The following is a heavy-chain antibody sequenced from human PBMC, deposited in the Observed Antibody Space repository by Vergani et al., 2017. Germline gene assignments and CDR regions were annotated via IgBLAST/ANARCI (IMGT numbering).Heavy chain of an antibody. J-gene: IGHJ5*02. CDR3: ARHSTVEWLVKLGWIDP. CDR2: IFHTGLT. D-gene: IGHD6-19*01. Sequence: QVQLQESGPGLVKPSETLSLTCSVSGYSISRGYFWGWFRQPPGKGLEWIGNIFHTGLTYRNPSLRSRVTISVDTSKNQFSLKLCSVTAADTAVYFCARHSTVEWLVKLGWIDPWGQGILVTVSS. V-gene: IGHV4-38-2*02. CDR1: GYSISRGYF.